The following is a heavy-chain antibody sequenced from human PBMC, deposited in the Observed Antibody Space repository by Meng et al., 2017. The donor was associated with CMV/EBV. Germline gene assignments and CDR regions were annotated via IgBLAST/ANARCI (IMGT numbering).Heavy chain of an antibody. Sequence: WSWIRQHPGKGLEWIGYIYYSGSTYYNPSLKSRVTISVDTSKNQFSLKLSSVTAADTAVYYCARDSSYYDFWSGYGAPTRANYGMDVWGQGTLVTVSS. D-gene: IGHD3-3*01. CDR3: ARDSSYYDFWSGYGAPTRANYGMDV. J-gene: IGHJ6*02. CDR2: IYYSGST. V-gene: IGHV4-31*02.